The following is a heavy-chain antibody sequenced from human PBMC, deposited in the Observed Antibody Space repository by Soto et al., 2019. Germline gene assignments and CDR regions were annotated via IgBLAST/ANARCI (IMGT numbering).Heavy chain of an antibody. V-gene: IGHV1-46*01. J-gene: IGHJ4*02. D-gene: IGHD6-19*01. CDR2: INPSGGST. CDR1: GYTFTSYY. Sequence: GPSVKGSCKASGYTFTSYYMHWVRQAPGQGLEWMGIINPSGGSTSYAQKFQGRVTMTRDTSTSTVYMELSSLRSEDTAVYYCARDARQGGWYHYYFDYWGQGTLVTVSS. CDR3: ARDARQGGWYHYYFDY.